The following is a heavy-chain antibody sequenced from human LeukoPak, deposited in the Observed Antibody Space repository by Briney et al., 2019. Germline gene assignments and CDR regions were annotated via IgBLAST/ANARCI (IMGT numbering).Heavy chain of an antibody. V-gene: IGHV1-2*02. CDR3: ARDRDYYDSSGYYLYYYGMDV. Sequence: ASVKVSCKASGYTFTGYYMHWVRQATGPGLEWIVWINPNSGGTNYAQKFQGRVTMTRDTSISTAYMELSRLRSDDTAVYYCARDRDYYDSSGYYLYYYGMDVWGQGTTVTVSS. CDR1: GYTFTGYY. D-gene: IGHD3-22*01. CDR2: INPNSGGT. J-gene: IGHJ6*02.